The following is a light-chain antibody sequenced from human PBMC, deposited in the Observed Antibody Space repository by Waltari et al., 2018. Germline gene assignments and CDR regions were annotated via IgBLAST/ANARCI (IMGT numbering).Light chain of an antibody. V-gene: IGLV1-44*01. Sequence: QSVLTQPPSAPGTPGQRDTISCSGSSSDIGSNAVNWYQQLPGTAPKLLIYSSTQRPSGVPDRFAGSKSGTSASLAISGLQSEDEADYHCAAWDDSLNGVVFGGGTKLTVL. CDR3: AAWDDSLNGVV. CDR1: SSDIGSNA. CDR2: SST. J-gene: IGLJ2*01.